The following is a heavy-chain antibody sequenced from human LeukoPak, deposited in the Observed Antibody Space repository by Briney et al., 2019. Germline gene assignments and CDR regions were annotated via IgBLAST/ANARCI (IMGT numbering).Heavy chain of an antibody. V-gene: IGHV4-4*08. D-gene: IGHD3-22*01. CDR3: ARRAYYDTSGYYPASGYFDL. CDR1: GGSIFSYY. Sequence: PSETLSLTCTVSGGSIFSYYFNWIRQPPGKGPEWIGYIYSNGITNYSPSLRSRGTISIATSKNQFSLRLRSVTAADTAIYYCARRAYYDTSGYYPASGYFDLWGRGTLVTVSS. CDR2: IYSNGIT. J-gene: IGHJ2*01.